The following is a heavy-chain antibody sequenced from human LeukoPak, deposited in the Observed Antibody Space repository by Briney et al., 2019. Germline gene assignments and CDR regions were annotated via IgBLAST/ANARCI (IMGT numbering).Heavy chain of an antibody. Sequence: GGSLRLSCAASGFTFSSYSMNWVRQAPGKGLEWVSSISSSSSYIYYADSVKGRFTISRDNAKNSLYLQMNSLRAEDAAVYYCAREWGFDSSGPDAFDIWGQGTMVTVSS. D-gene: IGHD3-22*01. J-gene: IGHJ3*02. CDR3: AREWGFDSSGPDAFDI. CDR2: ISSSSSYI. V-gene: IGHV3-21*01. CDR1: GFTFSSYS.